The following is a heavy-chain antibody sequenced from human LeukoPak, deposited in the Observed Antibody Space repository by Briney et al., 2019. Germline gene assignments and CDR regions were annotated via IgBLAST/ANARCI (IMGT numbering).Heavy chain of an antibody. V-gene: IGHV4-34*01. CDR1: NGSFSDYY. CDR2: INHSGNI. CDR3: AREPGDYDSSGYYPNWLDP. J-gene: IGHJ5*02. D-gene: IGHD3-22*01. Sequence: SETLSLTCVVYNGSFSDYYWSWIRQPPGKELEWIGEINHSGNINYNPSLKSRVTISVDTSKNQFSLKLSSVTAADTAVYYCAREPGDYDSSGYYPNWLDPWGQGTLVTVSS.